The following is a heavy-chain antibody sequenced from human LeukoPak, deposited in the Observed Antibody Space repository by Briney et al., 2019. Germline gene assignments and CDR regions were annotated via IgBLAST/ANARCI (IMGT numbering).Heavy chain of an antibody. V-gene: IGHV4-4*09. CDR1: GGSISSYY. CDR3: AGGGYCSSTSCFFDR. D-gene: IGHD2-2*01. Sequence: SETLSLTCTVAGGSISSYYWSWIRQPPGKGLEWIGYIYTSGSTNYNPSLKSRVTISVDTSKNQFSLKLSSVTAADTAVYYCAGGGYCSSTSCFFDRWGQGTLVTVSS. CDR2: IYTSGST. J-gene: IGHJ5*02.